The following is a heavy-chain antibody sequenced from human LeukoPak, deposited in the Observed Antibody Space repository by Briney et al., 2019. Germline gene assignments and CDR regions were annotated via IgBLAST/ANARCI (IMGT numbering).Heavy chain of an antibody. Sequence: SETLSLTCTVSGGSISSSPYYWGWIRQPPGKGLEWIGSIYYSGTTHYSPSLESRVTISVDTSKNQFSLKLSSVTAADTAVYYCARGGGAGGKRSLKKAFDPWGQGTLVTVSS. CDR2: IYYSGTT. V-gene: IGHV4-39*07. CDR1: GGSISSSPYY. CDR3: ARGGGAGGKRSLKKAFDP. D-gene: IGHD5-24*01. J-gene: IGHJ5*02.